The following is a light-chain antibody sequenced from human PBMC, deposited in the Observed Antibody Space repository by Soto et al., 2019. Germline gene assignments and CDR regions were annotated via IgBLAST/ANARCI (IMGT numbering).Light chain of an antibody. V-gene: IGKV1-39*01. J-gene: IGKJ1*01. CDR3: QQSYGTPRT. CDR1: QTITNF. Sequence: DIPMTQSPSSLSASVGDRVTLTCRASQTITNFLNWYQQIPGNAPKLLIYSASTLQTGVPSRFSGTGSGTDFTLTIDSLQPEDSATYYCQQSYGTPRTFGQGTKVEIK. CDR2: SAS.